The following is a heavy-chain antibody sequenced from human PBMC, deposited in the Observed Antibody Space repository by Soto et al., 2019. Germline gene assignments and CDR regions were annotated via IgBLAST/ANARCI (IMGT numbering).Heavy chain of an antibody. CDR1: GGTFSSYT. Sequence: QVQLVQSGAEVKKPGSSVKVSCKASGGTFSSYTISWVRQAPGQGLEWMGRIIPILGIANYAQKFQGRVTITAEKSKSTGYMELSSLRFEDTAVYYCARGAYSGYDYCYGMDVWGQGTTVTVSS. D-gene: IGHD5-12*01. CDR2: IIPILGIA. J-gene: IGHJ6*02. CDR3: ARGAYSGYDYCYGMDV. V-gene: IGHV1-69*02.